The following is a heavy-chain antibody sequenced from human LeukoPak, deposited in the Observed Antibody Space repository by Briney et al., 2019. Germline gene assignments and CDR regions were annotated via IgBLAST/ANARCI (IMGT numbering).Heavy chain of an antibody. CDR2: IRYDGSNK. D-gene: IGHD3-10*01. Sequence: GGSLRLSCAASGFTFSRFWMHWDRQAPGKGLEWVAFIRYDGSNKYYADSVKGRFTISRDNSKNTLYLQMNSLGAEDTAVYYCAKDLGPGSYWGQGTLVTVSS. CDR1: GFTFSRFW. V-gene: IGHV3-30*02. J-gene: IGHJ4*02. CDR3: AKDLGPGSY.